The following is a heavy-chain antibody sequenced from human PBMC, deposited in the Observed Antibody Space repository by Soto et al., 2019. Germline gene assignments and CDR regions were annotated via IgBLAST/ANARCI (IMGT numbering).Heavy chain of an antibody. Sequence: SETLSLTCTVSGGSISSYYWSWIRQPPGKGLEWIGYIYYSGSTNYNPSLKSRVAISVDTSKNQFSLKLSSVTAADTAVYYCARVIFGRESLDLDYYYYYYMDVWGKGTTVTVSS. CDR2: IYYSGST. CDR1: GGSISSYY. J-gene: IGHJ6*03. D-gene: IGHD3-3*01. CDR3: ARVIFGRESLDLDYYYYYYMDV. V-gene: IGHV4-59*01.